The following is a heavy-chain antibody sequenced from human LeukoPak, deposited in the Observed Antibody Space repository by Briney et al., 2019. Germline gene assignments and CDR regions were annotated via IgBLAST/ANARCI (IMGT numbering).Heavy chain of an antibody. CDR1: GFTFRNYG. CDR3: AKSPLQLYTFDY. Sequence: GGSLRPSCAASGFTFRNYGMSWVRQAPLKGLEWVSAISGSGGSTYYADSVKGRFTISRDNSKNTLYLQMNSLRAEDTAVYYCAKSPLQLYTFDYWGQGTLVTVSS. CDR2: ISGSGGST. V-gene: IGHV3-23*01. D-gene: IGHD5-24*01. J-gene: IGHJ4*02.